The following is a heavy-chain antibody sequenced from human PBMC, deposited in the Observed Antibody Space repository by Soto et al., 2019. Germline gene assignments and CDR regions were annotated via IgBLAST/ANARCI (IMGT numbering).Heavy chain of an antibody. V-gene: IGHV1-69*13. D-gene: IGHD5-12*01. CDR1: GGTFSSYA. J-gene: IGHJ5*02. CDR2: IIPIFGTA. CDR3: ARTLIVVTRNWFDP. Sequence: SEKVSCKASGGTFSSYAISWVRQAPGQGLEWMGGIIPIFGTANYAQKFQGRVTITADESTSTAYMELSSLRSEDTAVYYCARTLIVVTRNWFDPWGQGTLVTVSS.